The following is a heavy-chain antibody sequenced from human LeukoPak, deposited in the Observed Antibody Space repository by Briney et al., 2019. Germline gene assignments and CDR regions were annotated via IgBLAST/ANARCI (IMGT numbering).Heavy chain of an antibody. Sequence: PGGSLRLSCAASGFTVSSNYMSWVRQAPGKGLEWVSVIYSGGSTYYADSVKGRFTISRDNSKNTLYLQMNSLRAEDTAVYYCARAWVVGATNWFDPWGQGTLVTVSP. CDR3: ARAWVVGATNWFDP. D-gene: IGHD1-26*01. V-gene: IGHV3-66*02. J-gene: IGHJ5*02. CDR1: GFTVSSNY. CDR2: IYSGGST.